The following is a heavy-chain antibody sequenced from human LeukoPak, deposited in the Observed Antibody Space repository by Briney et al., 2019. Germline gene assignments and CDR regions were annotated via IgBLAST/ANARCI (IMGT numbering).Heavy chain of an antibody. CDR3: ARDRYYYDSTSIIDY. V-gene: IGHV4-39*07. CDR1: GGSISSSSYY. J-gene: IGHJ4*02. D-gene: IGHD3-22*01. Sequence: SETLSLTCTVSGGSISSSSYYWGWIRQPPGKGLEWIGSMYDSGSTYYNPSLKSRVTMSVDSSKNKFSLKLSSVTAADTAVYYCARDRYYYDSTSIIDYWGQGTLVTVSS. CDR2: MYDSGST.